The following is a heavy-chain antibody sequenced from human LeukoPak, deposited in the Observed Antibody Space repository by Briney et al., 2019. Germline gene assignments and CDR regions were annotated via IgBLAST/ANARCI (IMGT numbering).Heavy chain of an antibody. J-gene: IGHJ6*03. CDR1: GGSTNTGGYF. D-gene: IGHD1-7*01. CDR3: ARRLGITVTGIWGDYYYMDV. Sequence: SETLSLTCSVSGGSTNTGGYFWSWIRQPPGKGLEWIGYIFPSGPTSYTPSLKSRVTISVDKSRTQFSLRLNSVTAADTAVYYCARRLGITVTGIWGDYYYMDVWGKGTTVTVSS. V-gene: IGHV4-30-2*01. CDR2: IFPSGPT.